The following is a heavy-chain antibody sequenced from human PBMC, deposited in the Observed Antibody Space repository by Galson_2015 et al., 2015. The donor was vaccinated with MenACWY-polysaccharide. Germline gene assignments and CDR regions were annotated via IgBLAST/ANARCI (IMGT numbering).Heavy chain of an antibody. V-gene: IGHV1-8*01. CDR2: MNPNSGNT. J-gene: IGHJ4*02. CDR3: ARIIARKYTFADS. Sequence: SVKVSCKASGCKFTNYDINWVRQATGQGLEWMGWMNPNSGNTGYAQKFQGRVTMTSNSAMTTAYMELSSLRSEDTAVYYCARIIARKYTFADSWGQGTLVTVSS. D-gene: IGHD2-21*01. CDR1: GCKFTNYD.